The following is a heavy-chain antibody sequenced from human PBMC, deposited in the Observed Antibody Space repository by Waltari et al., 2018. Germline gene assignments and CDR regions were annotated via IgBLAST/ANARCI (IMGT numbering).Heavy chain of an antibody. D-gene: IGHD3-16*01. J-gene: IGHJ4*02. V-gene: IGHV4-34*01. CDR1: GGSFSGYY. CDR2: INPSGST. CDR3: ARVIGGGGYFDY. Sequence: QVQLQQWGAGLLKPSETLSLTCAVYGGSFSGYYWSWIRQPPGKGLEWIGEINPSGSTNYNPSLKSRVTISVDTSKNQFSLKLSSVTAADTAVYYCARVIGGGGYFDYWGQGTLVTVSS.